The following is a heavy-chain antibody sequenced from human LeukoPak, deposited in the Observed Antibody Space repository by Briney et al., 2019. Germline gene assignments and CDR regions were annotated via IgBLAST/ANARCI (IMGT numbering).Heavy chain of an antibody. D-gene: IGHD2-15*01. CDR1: GGSISTFH. CDR3: ARHVHCSGGSCYRYGMDD. Sequence: PSETLSLTCTVSGGSISTFHWSWIRQPPGRGLEWIGFNHNTGSTNYNPSLNSRVTISVDTPKNQFFLKLSSVTAADTAVYYCARHVHCSGGSCYRYGMDDWGQGTTVTVSS. V-gene: IGHV4-59*08. J-gene: IGHJ6*02. CDR2: NHNTGST.